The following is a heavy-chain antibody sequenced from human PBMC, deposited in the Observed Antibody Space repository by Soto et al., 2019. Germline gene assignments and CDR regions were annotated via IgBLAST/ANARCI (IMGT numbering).Heavy chain of an antibody. CDR1: GCILSSAW. Sequence: GGSLRLSCAACGCILSSAWITLDRQATGKGLEWVGRVKSKTDGGTTDFAAPVKGRFAISRDDSKNMVYLEMNSLKTEDTAIYYCTTDSYMTNIIVRFDYWGHGTLVTVSS. J-gene: IGHJ4*01. D-gene: IGHD4-17*01. CDR2: VKSKTDGGTT. CDR3: TTDSYMTNIIVRFDY. V-gene: IGHV3-15*01.